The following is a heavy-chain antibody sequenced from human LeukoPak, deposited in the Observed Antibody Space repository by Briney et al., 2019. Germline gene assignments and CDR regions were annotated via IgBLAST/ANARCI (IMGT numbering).Heavy chain of an antibody. J-gene: IGHJ4*02. CDR2: IEKDGSEI. CDR3: AAGAGWLIDW. D-gene: IGHD6-19*01. CDR1: GFTFSNYW. V-gene: IGHV3-7*01. Sequence: PGGSLRLSCAASGFTFSNYWMNWVRQAPGKGMEWVAIIEKDGSEILYVDSVKGRFTISRDNAKNSLYLQMNSLRAEDMAVYYCAAGAGWLIDWWGQGTLVTVSS.